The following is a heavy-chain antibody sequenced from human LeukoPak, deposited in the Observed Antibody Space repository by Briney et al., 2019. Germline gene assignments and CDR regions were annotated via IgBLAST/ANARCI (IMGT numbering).Heavy chain of an antibody. CDR2: IKSKTDGGTT. Sequence: GGSLRLFCVASGFTFSDAWMTWVRQAPGKGLEWVGRIKSKTDGGTTEHAAPVKGRFTMSRDDSKNTLYLQMNSLKTEDTAMYYCTTARATTEIDYWGQGTLVTVSS. CDR3: TTARATTEIDY. J-gene: IGHJ4*02. CDR1: GFTFSDAW. D-gene: IGHD1-1*01. V-gene: IGHV3-15*01.